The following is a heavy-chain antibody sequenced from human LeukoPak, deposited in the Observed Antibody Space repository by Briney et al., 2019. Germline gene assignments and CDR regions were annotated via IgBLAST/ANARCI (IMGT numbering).Heavy chain of an antibody. CDR2: INHSGST. D-gene: IGHD3-22*01. J-gene: IGHJ4*02. CDR3: ARGLRPEKLGHYYDSSGYCPHFDY. V-gene: IGHV4-34*01. Sequence: SETLSLTCTVSGGSISSYYWSWIRQPPGKGLEWIGEINHSGSTNYNPSLKSRVTISVDTSKNQFSLKLSSVTAADTAVYYCARGLRPEKLGHYYDSSGYCPHFDYWGQGTLVTVSS. CDR1: GGSISSYY.